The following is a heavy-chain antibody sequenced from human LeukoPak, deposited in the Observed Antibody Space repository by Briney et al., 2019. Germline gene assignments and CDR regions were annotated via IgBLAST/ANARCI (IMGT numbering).Heavy chain of an antibody. CDR3: TKRRAAAGTIDY. V-gene: IGHV3-23*01. D-gene: IGHD6-13*01. Sequence: GGSLRLSCAASGFTFSSYAMSWVRQAPRKGLEWVSAMNVSGGSTYYADSVKGRFTISRDNSKNTLYLKMNSLRAEDTAVYYCTKRRAAAGTIDYWGQGTLVTVSS. CDR1: GFTFSSYA. J-gene: IGHJ4*02. CDR2: MNVSGGST.